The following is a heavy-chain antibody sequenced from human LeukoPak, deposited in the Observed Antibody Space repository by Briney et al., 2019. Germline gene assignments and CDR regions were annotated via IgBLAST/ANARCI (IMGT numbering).Heavy chain of an antibody. CDR1: GGSISSYY. Sequence: SETLSLTCTVSGGSISSYYWSWIRQPPGKGLEWIGYIYTSGSTNYNPSLKSQVTISVDTSKNQFSLKLSSVTAADTAVYYCATQRSYGRINWFDPWGQGTLVTVSS. CDR3: ATQRSYGRINWFDP. J-gene: IGHJ5*02. CDR2: IYTSGST. D-gene: IGHD5-18*01. V-gene: IGHV4-4*09.